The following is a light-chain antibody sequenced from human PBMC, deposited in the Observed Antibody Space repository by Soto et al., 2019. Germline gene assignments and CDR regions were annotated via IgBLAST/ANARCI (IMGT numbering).Light chain of an antibody. CDR1: SGSIASNY. J-gene: IGLJ2*01. CDR3: QSYDSSTVV. V-gene: IGLV6-57*04. Sequence: NFMLTQPHSVSESPGKTVTISCTRRSGSIASNYVQWYQQRPGSAPTTVIYEDKQRPSGVPDRFSGSTDGSSNSASLTISGLQTEDEGDYYCQSYDSSTVVFGGGTQLTVL. CDR2: EDK.